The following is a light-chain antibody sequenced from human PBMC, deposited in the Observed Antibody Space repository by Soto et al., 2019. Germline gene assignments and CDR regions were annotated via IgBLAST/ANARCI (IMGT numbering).Light chain of an antibody. Sequence: DIQMTQSPSSLSASVRDRVTITCRASQTISTHLNWYQQKPGKAPKLLIYAASTLQSGVPSRFSGSESGTDFTLTITSLQPEDCPTYYCQQSLTIPYTFGQGTKLEIK. J-gene: IGKJ2*01. CDR1: QTISTH. CDR3: QQSLTIPYT. V-gene: IGKV1-39*01. CDR2: AAS.